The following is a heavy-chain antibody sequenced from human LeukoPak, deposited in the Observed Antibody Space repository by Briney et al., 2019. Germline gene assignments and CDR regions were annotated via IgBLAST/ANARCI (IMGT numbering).Heavy chain of an antibody. V-gene: IGHV3-43D*04. D-gene: IGHD5-12*01. CDR3: AKDSRSGYDPPGGYMDV. J-gene: IGHJ6*03. CDR1: GFTFDDYA. CDR2: ISWDGGST. Sequence: QSGGSLRLSCAASGFTFDDYAMHWVRQAPGKGLEWVSLISWDGGSTYYADSVKGRFTISRDNSKNSLYLQMNSLRAEDTALYYCAKDSRSGYDPPGGYMDVWGKGTTVTVSS.